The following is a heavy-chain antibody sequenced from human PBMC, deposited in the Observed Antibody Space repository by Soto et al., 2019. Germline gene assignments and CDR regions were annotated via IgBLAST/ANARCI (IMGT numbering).Heavy chain of an antibody. CDR1: GYSFTSYW. CDR2: IYPGDSDT. CDR3: ASAIGVDTAMVTQDDAFDI. V-gene: IGHV5-51*01. Sequence: PGESLKISCKGSGYSFTSYWIGWVRQMPGKGLEWMGIIYPGDSDTRYSPSFQGQVTISADKSISTAYLQWSSLKASDTAMYYCASAIGVDTAMVTQDDAFDIWGQGTMVTVSS. D-gene: IGHD5-18*01. J-gene: IGHJ3*02.